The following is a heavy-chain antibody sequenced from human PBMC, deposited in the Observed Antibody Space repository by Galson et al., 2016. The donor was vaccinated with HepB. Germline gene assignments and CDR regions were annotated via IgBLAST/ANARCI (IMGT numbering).Heavy chain of an antibody. V-gene: IGHV3-73*01. CDR3: TRPKTTAIGGRSDY. CDR1: GFTFSGSA. CDR2: IRSKANSYAT. D-gene: IGHD2-21*02. Sequence: SLRLSCAASGFTFSGSAMHWVRQASGKGLEWVGHIRSKANSYATAYAASVKGRFTISRDDSKNTAYLQMNSLKTEDTAVYYCTRPKTTAIGGRSDYWGQGTLVTVSS. J-gene: IGHJ4*02.